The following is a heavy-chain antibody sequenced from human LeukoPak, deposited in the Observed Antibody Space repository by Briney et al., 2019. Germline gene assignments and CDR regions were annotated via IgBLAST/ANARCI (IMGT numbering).Heavy chain of an antibody. CDR1: GGSTTSYF. J-gene: IGHJ5*02. CDR2: IYYTGIT. Sequence: PSETLSLTCTVSGGSTTSYFWSWVRQPPGKGLEWIGYIYYTGITNYNPSLKSRVTISVDTSKNQLSLKLSSVTAADSAVYYCARARTGFDLWGQGALVTVSS. V-gene: IGHV4-59*01. D-gene: IGHD3/OR15-3a*01. CDR3: ARARTGFDL.